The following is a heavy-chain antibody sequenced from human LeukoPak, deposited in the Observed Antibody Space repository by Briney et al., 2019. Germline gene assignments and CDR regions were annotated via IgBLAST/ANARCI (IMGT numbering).Heavy chain of an antibody. D-gene: IGHD1-14*01. CDR2: IYSGGST. CDR1: GFTVSSNY. Sequence: GGSPRLSCAASGFTVSSNYMSWVRQAPGKGLEWVSVIYSGGSTYYADSVKGRFTISRDNSKNTLYLQMNSLRAEDTAVYYCARSRYEEGPFQHWGQGTLVTVSS. CDR3: ARSRYEEGPFQH. J-gene: IGHJ1*01. V-gene: IGHV3-53*01.